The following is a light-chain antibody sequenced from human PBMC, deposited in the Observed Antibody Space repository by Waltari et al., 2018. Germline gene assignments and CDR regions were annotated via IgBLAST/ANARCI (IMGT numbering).Light chain of an antibody. CDR1: SSDVGNYTF. V-gene: IGLV2-23*01. J-gene: IGLJ1*01. CDR3: CSYAGLGTYV. CDR2: ETT. Sequence: QSGLTQPASVSGSPGQSITISCPGTSSDVGNYTFVSWYQQYPGKAPKLMIYETTKRTSGVSDRFSGSKSGNTASLTISGLQAEDEADYYCCSYAGLGTYVFGTGTKVTVL.